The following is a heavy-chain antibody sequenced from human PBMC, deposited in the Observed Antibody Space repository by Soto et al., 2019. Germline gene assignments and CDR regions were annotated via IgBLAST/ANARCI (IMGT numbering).Heavy chain of an antibody. D-gene: IGHD4-17*01. CDR1: GFTFSDHY. V-gene: IGHV3-72*01. Sequence: EVQLVESGGGLVQPGGSLRLSCAASGFTFSDHYMDWVRQAPGKGLEWVGRTRNKANSYTTEYAASVKGRFTISRDDSKNTLYRQMNSLKTEDTAVYYCARDSNGDDHVDYWGQGTLVTVSS. J-gene: IGHJ4*02. CDR3: ARDSNGDDHVDY. CDR2: TRNKANSYTT.